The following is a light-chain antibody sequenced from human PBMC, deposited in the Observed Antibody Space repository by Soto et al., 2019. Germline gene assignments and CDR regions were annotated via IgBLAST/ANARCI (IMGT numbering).Light chain of an antibody. J-gene: IGKJ4*01. CDR2: DAS. CDR3: QQRSNWPPLT. V-gene: IGKV3-11*01. Sequence: EIVLTQSPATLSLSPGERATLSCRASQSVYSYLAWYQQKPGQAPRLLIYDASNRATGIPARFSGSGSGTDFTLTISSLVPEDFAVYYCQQRSNWPPLTFGGGTKVEIK. CDR1: QSVYSY.